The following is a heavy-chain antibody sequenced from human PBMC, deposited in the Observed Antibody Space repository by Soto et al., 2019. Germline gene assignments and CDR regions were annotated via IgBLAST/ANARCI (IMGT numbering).Heavy chain of an antibody. CDR1: GFTFTSYW. CDR3: ARDQRGGSYGMDV. J-gene: IGHJ6*02. CDR2: INQDGSEK. D-gene: IGHD3-10*01. V-gene: IGHV3-7*01. Sequence: EEQLVESGGALVLPGESLRLSCAASGFTFTSYWMSWVRQAPGKGLEWVAIINQDGSEKNSVASVKGRFTISRDNAKTSVYLEMTSLRAEDTAVYYCARDQRGGSYGMDVWGQGTTVTVS.